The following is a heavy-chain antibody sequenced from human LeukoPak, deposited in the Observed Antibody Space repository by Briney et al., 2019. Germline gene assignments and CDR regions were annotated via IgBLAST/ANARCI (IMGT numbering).Heavy chain of an antibody. Sequence: GRSLRLSCAASGFTFSSYGMHWVRQAPGKGLEWVAVIWYDGSDKYYADSVKGRFIISRDNSKNTLNLQMNSLRAGDTAVYYCARDEGGYDADAFDVWGQGTTVTVSS. V-gene: IGHV3-33*01. CDR2: IWYDGSDK. D-gene: IGHD5-12*01. J-gene: IGHJ3*01. CDR3: ARDEGGYDADAFDV. CDR1: GFTFSSYG.